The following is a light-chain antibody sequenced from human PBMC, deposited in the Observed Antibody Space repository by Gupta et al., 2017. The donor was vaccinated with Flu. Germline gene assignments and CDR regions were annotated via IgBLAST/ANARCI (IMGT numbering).Light chain of an antibody. J-gene: IGKJ1*01. CDR1: QSISTW. CDR3: QQYNTYSPWT. CDR2: KAS. Sequence: STLSASVGGRVTITCRASQSISTWLAWYQQKPGKAPKLLIYKASTLESGVPSRFRGSGSGTEFTLTISSLQPDDFATYYCQQYNTYSPWTFGQGTKVEIK. V-gene: IGKV1-5*03.